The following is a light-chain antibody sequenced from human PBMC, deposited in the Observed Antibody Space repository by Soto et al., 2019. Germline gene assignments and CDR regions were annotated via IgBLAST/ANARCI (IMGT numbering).Light chain of an antibody. V-gene: IGLV2-11*01. J-gene: IGLJ3*02. Sequence: QSALTQPRSVSGSPGQSVTMSCTGTSSDVGAYNYVSWYQQYPGKAPKLMISDVSKRPSGVPDRFSGSKSGNTASLTISGLQAEDEADYHCCSYAGXHTWAFGGGTKVTVL. CDR3: CSYAGXHTWA. CDR2: DVS. CDR1: SSDVGAYNY.